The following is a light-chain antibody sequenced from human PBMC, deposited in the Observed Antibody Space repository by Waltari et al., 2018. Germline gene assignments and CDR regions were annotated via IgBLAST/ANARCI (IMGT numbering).Light chain of an antibody. V-gene: IGKV1-12*01. CDR1: QGISGR. CDR3: QQANSFPIT. J-gene: IGKJ5*01. CDR2: GAS. Sequence: DFQMTQSPSYMSASVGDRVTITCRASQGISGRLAWYQQKPGKAPKLLIYGASTLQRGVPSRFSGSGSGKDFTRSISSLQPEDFATYYCQQANSFPITFGQGTRLDIK.